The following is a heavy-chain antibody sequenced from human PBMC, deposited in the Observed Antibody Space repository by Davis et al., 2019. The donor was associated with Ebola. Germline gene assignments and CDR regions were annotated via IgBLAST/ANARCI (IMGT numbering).Heavy chain of an antibody. CDR3: ARERLVRGGYDEYYFDY. D-gene: IGHD5-12*01. CDR2: IYHSGST. CDR1: GGSISSGGYS. Sequence: PSETLSLTCAVSGGSISSGGYSWSWIRQPPGKGLEWIGYIYHSGSTNYNPSLKSRVTISVDTSKNQFSLKLSSVTAADTAVYYCARERLVRGGYDEYYFDYWGQGTLVTVSS. J-gene: IGHJ4*02. V-gene: IGHV4-30-2*01.